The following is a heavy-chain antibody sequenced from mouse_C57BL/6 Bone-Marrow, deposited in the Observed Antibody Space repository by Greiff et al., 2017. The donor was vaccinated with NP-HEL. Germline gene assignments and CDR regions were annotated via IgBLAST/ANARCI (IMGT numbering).Heavy chain of an antibody. CDR3: ARIYYGYPYYYAMDY. Sequence: EVHLVESGGGLVKPGGSLKLSCAASGFTFSDYGMHWVRQAPEKGLEWVAYISSGSSTIYYADTVKGRFTISRDNAKNTLFLQMTSLRSEDTAMYYCARIYYGYPYYYAMDYWGQGTSVTVSS. D-gene: IGHD2-2*01. CDR1: GFTFSDYG. CDR2: ISSGSSTI. J-gene: IGHJ4*01. V-gene: IGHV5-17*01.